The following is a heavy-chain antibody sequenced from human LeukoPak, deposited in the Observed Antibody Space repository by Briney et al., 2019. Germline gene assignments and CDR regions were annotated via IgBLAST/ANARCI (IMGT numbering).Heavy chain of an antibody. J-gene: IGHJ4*02. CDR2: ISSSGSTI. D-gene: IGHD7-27*01. CDR1: GFTFSSYE. V-gene: IGHV3-48*03. CDR3: ASNWGYFDY. Sequence: GGSLRLSRAASGFTFSSYEMNWVRQAPGRGLEWASYISSSGSTIYYADSVKGRFTISRDNAKNSLYLQMNSLRAEDTAVYYCASNWGYFDYWGQGTLVTVSS.